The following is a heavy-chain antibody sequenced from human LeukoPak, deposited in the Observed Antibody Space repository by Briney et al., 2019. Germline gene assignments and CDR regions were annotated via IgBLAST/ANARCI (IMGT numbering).Heavy chain of an antibody. J-gene: IGHJ4*02. CDR3: ARKNKPPPRTRYSSDWNGRAFDY. D-gene: IGHD6-19*01. CDR1: GFTFYSYA. V-gene: IGHV4-59*12. Sequence: GSLRLSCAASGFTFYSYAMNWVRQAPGKGLEWIGYIHYTGSTNYNPSLKSRVTISVDTSKNQLSLRLSSVTAADTAVYYCARKNKPPPRTRYSSDWNGRAFDYWGQGTLVTVSS. CDR2: IHYTGST.